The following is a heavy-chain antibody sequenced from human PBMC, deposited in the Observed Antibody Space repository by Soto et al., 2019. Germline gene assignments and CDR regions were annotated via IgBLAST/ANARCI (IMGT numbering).Heavy chain of an antibody. D-gene: IGHD1-26*01. CDR3: ARDRSGSYRGDFDY. CDR2: IYYSGLT. V-gene: IGHV4-31*03. J-gene: IGHJ4*02. CDR1: GGSMSSGGYY. Sequence: PSETLSLTCTVSGGSMSSGGYYWSWIRQHPGEGLEWIASIYYSGLTYYNPSLKSRVTKSVDTSQNQFSLKLSSVTSADTAVYYCARDRSGSYRGDFDYWGQGTLVTVSS.